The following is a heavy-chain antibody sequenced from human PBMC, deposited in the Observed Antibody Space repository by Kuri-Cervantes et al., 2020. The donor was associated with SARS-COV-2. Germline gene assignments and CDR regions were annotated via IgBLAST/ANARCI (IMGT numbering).Heavy chain of an antibody. CDR1: GFTFTAYA. Sequence: GGSLRLSCAASGFTFTAYAMSWVRQAPGKGLEWVSAISGSGGSTYYADSVKGRFTISRDNSKNTLYLQMNSLRAEDTAVYYCAKAAVGYCRGGSCYSNWFDPWGQGTLVTVSS. CDR2: ISGSGGST. D-gene: IGHD2-15*01. J-gene: IGHJ5*02. CDR3: AKAAVGYCRGGSCYSNWFDP. V-gene: IGHV3-23*01.